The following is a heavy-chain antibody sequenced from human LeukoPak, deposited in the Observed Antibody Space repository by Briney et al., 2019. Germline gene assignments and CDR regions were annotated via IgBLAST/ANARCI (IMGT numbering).Heavy chain of an antibody. D-gene: IGHD2-2*01. CDR3: VKDRYDDY. Sequence: GGSLRLSCSVSGFTIGAYAMHWVRQAPGKGLQYVSSNSSDGGTTYYADSVKGRFTISRDNSKNTLHLQMSSLRSEDTAVYYCVKDRYDDYWGQGTLVTVSS. CDR1: GFTIGAYA. V-gene: IGHV3-64D*06. J-gene: IGHJ4*02. CDR2: NSSDGGTT.